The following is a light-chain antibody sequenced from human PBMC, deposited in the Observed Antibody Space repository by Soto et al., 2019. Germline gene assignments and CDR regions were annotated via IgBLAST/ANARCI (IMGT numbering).Light chain of an antibody. Sequence: QSVLTQAPSASGTPGQRITIFCSGSSSNIGTYTVNWYQHLPGTAPKLLIHCDYQRPSGVPDRFSGSKTGTSASLAISGLQSEEAADYYCSAWDDNLNGYVFGTSTKLTVL. CDR2: CDY. CDR1: SSNIGTYT. J-gene: IGLJ1*01. CDR3: SAWDDNLNGYV. V-gene: IGLV1-44*01.